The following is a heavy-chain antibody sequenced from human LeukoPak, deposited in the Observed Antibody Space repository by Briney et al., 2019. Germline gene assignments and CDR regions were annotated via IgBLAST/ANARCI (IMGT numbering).Heavy chain of an antibody. Sequence: PGGSLRLSCAASGFTFSSYAMSWVRQAPGKGLEWVSAISGSGGSTYYADSVKGRLTISRDNSKNTLYLQMNSLRAEDTAVYYCAKDGIQTTLYYYDSTSWFDPWGQGTLVTVSS. CDR3: AKDGIQTTLYYYDSTSWFDP. J-gene: IGHJ5*02. CDR1: GFTFSSYA. D-gene: IGHD3-22*01. V-gene: IGHV3-23*01. CDR2: ISGSGGST.